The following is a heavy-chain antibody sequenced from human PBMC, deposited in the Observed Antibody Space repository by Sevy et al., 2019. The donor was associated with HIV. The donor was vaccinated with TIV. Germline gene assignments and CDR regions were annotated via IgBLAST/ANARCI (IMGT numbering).Heavy chain of an antibody. Sequence: GESLKISCKGSGYIFKNYWNGWVRQVPGKGLEWMGIFYPGNSDVRYSPSVQGHVTISADKCISAAYLQWRSLKASDTAMYFCARGLYYYDSSGYSDDFDIWGQGTMVTVSS. CDR2: FYPGNSDV. D-gene: IGHD3-22*01. CDR3: ARGLYYYDSSGYSDDFDI. J-gene: IGHJ3*02. V-gene: IGHV5-51*01. CDR1: GYIFKNYW.